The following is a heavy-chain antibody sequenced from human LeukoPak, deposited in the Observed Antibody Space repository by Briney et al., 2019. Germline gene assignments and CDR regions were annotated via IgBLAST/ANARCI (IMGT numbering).Heavy chain of an antibody. CDR1: GGSISGDH. D-gene: IGHD6-6*01. CDR3: ARDLSSSSSMDV. V-gene: IGHV4-59*01. CDR2: IYYSGTT. Sequence: SETLSLTCTVSGGSISGDHWSWIRQPPGKGLEWIGYIYYSGTTNYNPSLKSRVTISVDTSKNQFSLNLSSVTAADTAVYYCARDLSSSSSMDVWGKGTTVTVSS. J-gene: IGHJ6*04.